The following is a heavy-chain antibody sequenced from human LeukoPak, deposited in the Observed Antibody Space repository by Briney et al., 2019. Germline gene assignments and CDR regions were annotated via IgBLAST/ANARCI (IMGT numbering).Heavy chain of an antibody. Sequence: GGSLRLSCAASGFTFDDYAMHWVRQAPGKGLEWVANVKQDGSERYYGDSVKGRFTISRDNAKNSLYLQMSSLRAEDTAIYYCARDVPLMGASKTRYFDYWGQGTLVTVSS. CDR2: VKQDGSER. J-gene: IGHJ4*02. CDR1: GFTFDDYA. V-gene: IGHV3-7*01. D-gene: IGHD1-26*01. CDR3: ARDVPLMGASKTRYFDY.